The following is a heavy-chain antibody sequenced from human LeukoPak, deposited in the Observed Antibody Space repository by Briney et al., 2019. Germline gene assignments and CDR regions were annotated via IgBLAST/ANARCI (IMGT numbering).Heavy chain of an antibody. V-gene: IGHV1-2*02. CDR1: GYTFTGRY. D-gene: IGHD6-19*01. CDR2: INPNSGGT. Sequence: ASVKVSCKASGYTFTGRYMHWVRQAPGQGLEWMGWINPNSGGTNYAQSFQGRVTMTRDTSISTAYMELSRLTSDDTAVYYCARSGSSGWYHFDLWGRGTLVTVSS. CDR3: ARSGSSGWYHFDL. J-gene: IGHJ2*01.